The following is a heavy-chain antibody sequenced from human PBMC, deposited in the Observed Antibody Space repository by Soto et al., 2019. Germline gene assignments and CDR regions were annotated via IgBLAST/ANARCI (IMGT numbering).Heavy chain of an antibody. Sequence: GASLNISCKGSGYSFTSYLIGWVRQMPGKGLEWMGIIYPGDSDTRYSPSFQGQVTISADKSISTAYLQWSSLKASDTAMYYCARSTQRSTSCYHYWGQGTLVTVSS. CDR3: ARSTQRSTSCYHY. D-gene: IGHD2-2*01. J-gene: IGHJ4*02. CDR2: IYPGDSDT. V-gene: IGHV5-51*01. CDR1: GYSFTSYL.